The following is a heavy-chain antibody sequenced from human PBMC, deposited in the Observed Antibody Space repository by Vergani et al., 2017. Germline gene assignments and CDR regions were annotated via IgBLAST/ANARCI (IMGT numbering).Heavy chain of an antibody. V-gene: IGHV4-31*03. J-gene: IGHJ4*02. CDR1: GGSISSGGYY. CDR3: ASSDYGDYMFDY. Sequence: QVQLQESGPGLVKPSQTLSLTCTVSGGSISSGGYYWSWIRQHPGKGLEWMGYIYYSGSTYYNPSLKSRVTISVDTSKNQFSLKLTSVTAADTAVYYCASSDYGDYMFDYWGQGTLVTVSS. CDR2: IYYSGST. D-gene: IGHD4-17*01.